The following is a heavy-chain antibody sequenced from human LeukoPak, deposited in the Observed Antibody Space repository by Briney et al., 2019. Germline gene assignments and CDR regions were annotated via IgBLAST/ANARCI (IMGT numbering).Heavy chain of an antibody. CDR2: MNPKSGIA. CDR3: ARGGIYYDSSGYYPHWFDP. D-gene: IGHD3-22*01. CDR1: GDTFTSDD. J-gene: IGHJ5*02. Sequence: GASVKVSCKPSGDTFTSDDINSGREATGEGVWWRGWMNPKSGIAGYAQKFQGRVTMTRNTSISTAYMELSSLRSEDTAVYYCARGGIYYDSSGYYPHWFDPWGQGTLVTVSS. V-gene: IGHV1-8*01.